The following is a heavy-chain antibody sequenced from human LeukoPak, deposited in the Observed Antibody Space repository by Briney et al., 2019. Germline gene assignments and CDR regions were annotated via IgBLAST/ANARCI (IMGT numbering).Heavy chain of an antibody. CDR2: MNPNSGDT. CDR3: ARRPINCIIANCYVDY. V-gene: IGHV1-2*02. Sequence: ASVKVSCKASVYTFTNFYIHWVRQAPGQGREWMGWMNPNSGDTSYAREFQDRVTMTRDTSLNTAYMELSRLRSDDTAVYFCARRPINCIIANCYVDYWGQGTLVTVSS. CDR1: VYTFTNFY. J-gene: IGHJ4*02. D-gene: IGHD3-3*02.